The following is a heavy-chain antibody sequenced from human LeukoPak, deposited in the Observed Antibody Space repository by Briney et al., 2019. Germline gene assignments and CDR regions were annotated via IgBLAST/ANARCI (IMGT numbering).Heavy chain of an antibody. CDR2: IKSKTDGGTT. CDR1: RVGIRSRW. V-gene: IGHV3-15*01. Sequence: GRSLSPSFGACRVGIRSRWRRSVCQDTGKGLEWVGRIKSKTDGGTTDYAAPVKGRFTISRDDSKNTLYLQMNSLKTEDTAVYYCTTEPLYCSSTSCYIADYWGQGTLVTVSS. CDR3: TTEPLYCSSTSCYIADY. J-gene: IGHJ4*02. D-gene: IGHD2-2*02.